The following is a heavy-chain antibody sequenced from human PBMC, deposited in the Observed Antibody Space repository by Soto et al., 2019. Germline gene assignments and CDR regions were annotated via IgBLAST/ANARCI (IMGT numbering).Heavy chain of an antibody. V-gene: IGHV5-10-1*01. CDR3: ARIVLVPDAHEDP. CDR2: IDPSDSYT. CDR1: GYSFTSHL. D-gene: IGHD2-2*01. J-gene: IGHJ5*02. Sequence: PGESLKISFKGSGYSFTSHLISWVRQMPVKGLEWMGRIDPSDSYTEYSPSFQGHVSMSLDKSISTAYLQWSSLKASDSAMYYCARIVLVPDAHEDPCGQGTQVTVSS.